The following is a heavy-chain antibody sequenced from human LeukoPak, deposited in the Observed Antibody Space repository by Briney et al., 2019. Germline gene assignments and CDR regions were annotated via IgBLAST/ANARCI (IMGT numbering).Heavy chain of an antibody. Sequence: GGSLRLSCAASGFTFSSYSMNWVRQAPGKGLEWVANIKQDGSEKYYVDSVKGRFTISRDNAKNSLYLQMNSLRAEDTAVYYCAREGGEFCRGAGCYLDYWGQGTLVTVSS. CDR2: IKQDGSEK. V-gene: IGHV3-7*01. J-gene: IGHJ4*02. D-gene: IGHD2-15*01. CDR1: GFTFSSYS. CDR3: AREGGEFCRGAGCYLDY.